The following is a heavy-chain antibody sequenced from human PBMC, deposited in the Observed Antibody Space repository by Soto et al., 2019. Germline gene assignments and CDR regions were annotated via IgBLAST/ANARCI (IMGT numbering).Heavy chain of an antibody. Sequence: ASVKVSCKVSGYTLTELSMHWVRQAPGKGLEWMGGFDPEDGETIYAQKFQGRVTMTEDTSTDTAYMELSSLRSEDTAVYYCARRGSVRYYYDSSGHTYYYGMDVWGQGTTVTVSS. V-gene: IGHV1-24*01. D-gene: IGHD3-22*01. CDR2: FDPEDGET. CDR1: GYTLTELS. J-gene: IGHJ6*02. CDR3: ARRGSVRYYYDSSGHTYYYGMDV.